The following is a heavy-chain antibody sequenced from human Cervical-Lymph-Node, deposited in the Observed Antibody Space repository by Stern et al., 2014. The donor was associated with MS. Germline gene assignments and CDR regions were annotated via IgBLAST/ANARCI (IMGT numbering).Heavy chain of an antibody. CDR1: GFTFDDYA. CDR2: ITWNSVSV. D-gene: IGHD3-3*01. CDR3: AKGSGGSGYYPVALDY. J-gene: IGHJ4*02. V-gene: IGHV3-9*01. Sequence: VQLVESGGGLVQPGRSLRLSCAASGFTFDDYAMHLVRQAPGKGLEWVSGITWNSVSVGYADSVKGRFTISRDNAKNSLYLQMNSLRGDDTALYYCAKGSGGSGYYPVALDYWGQGTLVTVSS.